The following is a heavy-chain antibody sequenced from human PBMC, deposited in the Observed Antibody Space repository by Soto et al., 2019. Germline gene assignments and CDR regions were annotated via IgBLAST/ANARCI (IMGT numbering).Heavy chain of an antibody. D-gene: IGHD1-26*01. CDR1: GYTFTSYA. Sequence: ASVKVSCKASGYTFTSYAMHLLLQAPGQRLEWMGWINAGDGNTKYSQKFQGRVTITRDTSASTAYMELSSLRSEDTAVYYCARAIPSGGAGYWGQGTLVTVSS. J-gene: IGHJ4*02. CDR3: ARAIPSGGAGY. V-gene: IGHV1-3*01. CDR2: INAGDGNT.